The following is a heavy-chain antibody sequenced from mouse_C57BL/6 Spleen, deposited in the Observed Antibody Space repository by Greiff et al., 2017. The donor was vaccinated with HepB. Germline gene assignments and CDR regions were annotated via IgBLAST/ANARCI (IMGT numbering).Heavy chain of an antibody. CDR3: ARWGDPLDY. J-gene: IGHJ2*01. CDR2: INPSTGGT. D-gene: IGHD3-3*01. CDR1: GYSFTGYY. Sequence: VQLKESGPELVKPGASVKISCKASGYSFTGYYMNWVKQSPEKSLEWIGEINPSTGGTTYNQKFKAKATLTVDTSSSTAYMQLKSLTSEDSAVYYCARWGDPLDYWGKGTTLTVSS. V-gene: IGHV1-42*01.